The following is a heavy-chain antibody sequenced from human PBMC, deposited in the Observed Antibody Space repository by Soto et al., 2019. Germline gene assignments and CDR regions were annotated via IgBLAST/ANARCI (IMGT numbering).Heavy chain of an antibody. CDR2: ISYDGSNK. CDR3: AKGDLTTVTTGYYGMDV. D-gene: IGHD4-17*01. J-gene: IGHJ6*02. V-gene: IGHV3-30*18. Sequence: PGGSLRLSCAASGFTFSSYGMHWVRQAPGKGLEWVAVISYDGSNKYYADSVKGRFTISRDNSKNTLYLQMNSLRAEDTAVCYCAKGDLTTVTTGYYGMDVWGQGTTVTVSS. CDR1: GFTFSSYG.